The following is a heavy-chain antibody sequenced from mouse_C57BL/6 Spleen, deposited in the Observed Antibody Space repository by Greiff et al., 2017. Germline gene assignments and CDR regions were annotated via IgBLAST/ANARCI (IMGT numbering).Heavy chain of an antibody. CDR2: IDPSDSYT. Sequence: QVQLQQPGAELVMPGASVKLSCKASGYTFTSYWMHWVKQRPGQGLEWIGEIDPSDSYTNYNQKFKGKSTLTEDKSSSTAYMQLSSLTAEDSAVYYCARGDEGAYWGQGTLVTVSA. V-gene: IGHV1-69*01. CDR1: GYTFTSYW. CDR3: ARGDEGAY. J-gene: IGHJ3*01.